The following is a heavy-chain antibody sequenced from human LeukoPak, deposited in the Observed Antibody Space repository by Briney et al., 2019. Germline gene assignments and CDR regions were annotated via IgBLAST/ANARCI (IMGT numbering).Heavy chain of an antibody. V-gene: IGHV4-34*01. CDR2: INHSGST. CDR1: GGSFSGYY. CDR3: ARAVHYYYDSSGYYNWFDP. J-gene: IGHJ5*02. Sequence: SETLSLTCAVYGGSFSGYYWSWIRQPPGKGLGWIGEINHSGSTNYNPPLKSRVTISVDTSKNQFSLKLSSVTAADTAVYYCARAVHYYYDSSGYYNWFDPWGQGTLVTVSP. D-gene: IGHD3-22*01.